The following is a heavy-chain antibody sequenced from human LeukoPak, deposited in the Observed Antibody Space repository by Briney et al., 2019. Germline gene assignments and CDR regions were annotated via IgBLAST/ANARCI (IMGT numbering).Heavy chain of an antibody. J-gene: IGHJ3*02. CDR1: GFTVSSNY. V-gene: IGHV3-66*01. CDR3: AREEYYYGSGSYAFDI. Sequence: HPGGSLRLSCAASGFTVSSNYMSWVRQAPGKGLEWVSVIYSGGSTYYADSVKGRFTISRDNSENTLYLQMNSLRAEDTAVYYCAREEYYYGSGSYAFDIWGQGTMVTVSS. D-gene: IGHD3-10*01. CDR2: IYSGGST.